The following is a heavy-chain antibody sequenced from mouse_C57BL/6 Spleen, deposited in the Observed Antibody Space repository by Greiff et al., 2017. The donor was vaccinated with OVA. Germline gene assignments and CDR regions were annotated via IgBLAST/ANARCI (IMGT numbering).Heavy chain of an antibody. Sequence: EVMLVESEGGLVQPGSSMKLSCTASGFTFSDYYMAWVRQVPEKGLEWVANINYDGSSTYYLDSLKSRFIISRDNAKNILYLQMSSLKSEDTATYYCARESPTGYAMDYWGQGTSVTVSS. CDR1: GFTFSDYY. CDR2: INYDGSST. D-gene: IGHD3-2*01. V-gene: IGHV5-16*01. J-gene: IGHJ4*01. CDR3: ARESPTGYAMDY.